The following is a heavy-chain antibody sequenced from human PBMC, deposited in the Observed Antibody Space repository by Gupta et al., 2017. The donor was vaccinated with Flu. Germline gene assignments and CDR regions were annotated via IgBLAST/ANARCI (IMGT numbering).Heavy chain of an antibody. J-gene: IGHJ4*02. CDR1: GLRFSIYP. D-gene: IGHD3-16*01. V-gene: IGHV3-23*01. Sequence: EVQLLESGGGLVQPGGSLRLSCAASGLRFSIYPMSWVRQAPGKGLQWVSTIGTFEDTYYADSVEGRFVISRDDSRNTLFLQMTSLRAEDTAIYYCAKSQVVSTRGYFDYWGQGALGTVSS. CDR3: AKSQVVSTRGYFDY. CDR2: IGTFEDT.